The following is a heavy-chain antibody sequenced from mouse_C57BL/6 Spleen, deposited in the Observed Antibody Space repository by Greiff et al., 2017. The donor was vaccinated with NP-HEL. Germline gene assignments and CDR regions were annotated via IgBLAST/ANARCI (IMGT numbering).Heavy chain of an antibody. Sequence: QVQLQQSGPELVKPGASVKISCKASGYAFSSSWMNWVKQRPGKGLEWIGRIYPGDGDTNYNGKFKGKATLTADKSSSTAYMQLSSLTSEDSAVYFCARVYGSRPLWWYFDVWGTGTTVTVSS. CDR3: ARVYGSRPLWWYFDV. CDR1: GYAFSSSW. V-gene: IGHV1-82*01. J-gene: IGHJ1*03. CDR2: IYPGDGDT. D-gene: IGHD1-1*01.